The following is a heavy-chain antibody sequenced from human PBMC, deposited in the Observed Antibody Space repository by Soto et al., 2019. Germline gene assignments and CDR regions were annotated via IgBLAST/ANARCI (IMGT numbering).Heavy chain of an antibody. J-gene: IGHJ4*02. CDR3: ARDRSRYRSGWHLDY. CDR1: GFTFSTYA. D-gene: IGHD6-19*01. Sequence: EVQLLQSGGGLVQPGGSLRLSCAASGFTFSTYAMTWVRQAPGKGLEWVSSITGSGGTTHHADSVKGRFTITRDNSQSTLYLQMKSLRAEDTAVYFCARDRSRYRSGWHLDYWGLGILVTVSS. CDR2: ITGSGGTT. V-gene: IGHV3-23*01.